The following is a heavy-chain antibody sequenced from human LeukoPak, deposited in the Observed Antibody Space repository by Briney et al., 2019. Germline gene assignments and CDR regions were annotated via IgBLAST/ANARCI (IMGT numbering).Heavy chain of an antibody. J-gene: IGHJ4*02. CDR2: INPNSGDT. D-gene: IGHD3-22*01. CDR1: GYTFTGYY. CDR3: ARVRYDRRAYYPSFGF. Sequence: ASVKVSCKTSGYTFTGYYLHWVRQAPGQGLEWMGRINPNSGDTKYAQKFQGRVTMTGDTSISTAYMELSRLRFDDSAAYYCARVRYDRRAYYPSFGFWGQGTLITVSS. V-gene: IGHV1-2*06.